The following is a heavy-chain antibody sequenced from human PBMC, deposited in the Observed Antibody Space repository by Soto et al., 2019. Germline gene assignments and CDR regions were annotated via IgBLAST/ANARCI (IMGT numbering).Heavy chain of an antibody. J-gene: IGHJ3*02. CDR3: AGMSVLWFGERPHI. Sequence: QVQLQESGPGLVKPSETLSLTCTVSGGSVSSGSYYWSWIRQPPGKGLEWIGYIYYSGSTNYNPSNKSRVTISVDTSNNQFSLKLSSVTAADTAVYYCAGMSVLWFGERPHIGGQGTMITVSS. CDR2: IYYSGST. V-gene: IGHV4-61*01. D-gene: IGHD3-10*01. CDR1: GGSVSSGSYY.